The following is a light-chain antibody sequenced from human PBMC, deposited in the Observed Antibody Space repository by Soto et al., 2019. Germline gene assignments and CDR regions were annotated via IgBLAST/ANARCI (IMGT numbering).Light chain of an antibody. CDR1: QSVSSGY. CDR3: QQYGSSPWT. CDR2: GAS. Sequence: EIVLTQSPGTLSLSPGERATRSCRASQSVSSGYLAWYQQKPGQAPRLLIYGASSRATGIPDRFSGSASGTDFTLTISRLEPEDFAVYYCQQYGSSPWTFGQGTKVEIK. V-gene: IGKV3-20*01. J-gene: IGKJ1*01.